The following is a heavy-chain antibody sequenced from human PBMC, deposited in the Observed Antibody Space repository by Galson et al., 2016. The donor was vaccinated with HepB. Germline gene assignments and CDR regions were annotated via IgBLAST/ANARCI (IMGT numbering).Heavy chain of an antibody. CDR3: ARQTVRYYYGMDV. J-gene: IGHJ6*02. Sequence: QSGAEVKKPGESLRISCEGSGYSFSNHYINWVRQMPGKGLEWMGRIDPSDSDTDYSPSFQGHVIISVDKSIGTAHLQWSSLKVSDTAIYYCARQTVRYYYGMDVWGQGTTVSVSS. CDR1: GYSFSNHY. D-gene: IGHD4-17*01. CDR2: IDPSDSDT. V-gene: IGHV5-10-1*01.